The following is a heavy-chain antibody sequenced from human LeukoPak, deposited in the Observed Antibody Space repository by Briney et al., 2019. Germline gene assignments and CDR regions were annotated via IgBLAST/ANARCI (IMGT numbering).Heavy chain of an antibody. V-gene: IGHV4-31*03. Sequence: SQTLSLTCTVSGGSISSGGYYWSWIRQHPGKGLEWIGYIYYSGSTYYNPSLNSRVTISVDTSKNQFSLKLSSVTAADTAVYYCARDSRSLRPLDYWGQGTLVTVSS. CDR2: IYYSGST. J-gene: IGHJ4*02. CDR1: GGSISSGGYY. CDR3: ARDSRSLRPLDY. D-gene: IGHD6-25*01.